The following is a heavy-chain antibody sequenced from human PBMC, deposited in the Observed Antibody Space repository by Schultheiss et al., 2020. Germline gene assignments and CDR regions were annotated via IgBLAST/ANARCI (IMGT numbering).Heavy chain of an antibody. Sequence: ASVKVSCKASGYTFTGYYMHWVRQAPGQGLEWMGRINPNSGGTNYAQKLQGRVTITRDRSANTAYMELSSLKSDDTAFYYCARGELCTPTSCPGGYWGQGTPVTVSS. CDR1: GYTFTGYY. CDR3: ARGELCTPTSCPGGY. V-gene: IGHV1-2*06. D-gene: IGHD2-2*01. J-gene: IGHJ4*02. CDR2: INPNSGGT.